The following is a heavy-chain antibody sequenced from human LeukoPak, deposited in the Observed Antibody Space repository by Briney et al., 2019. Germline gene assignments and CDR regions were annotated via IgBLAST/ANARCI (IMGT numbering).Heavy chain of an antibody. Sequence: GGSLRLSCAASGLTFSSYGMHWVRQAPGKVLEWVAVISYDGSNKYYADSVKGRFTISRDNSKNTLYLQMNSLRAEDTAVYYCAKLGYCSGGSCQPLDYWGQGTLVTVSS. CDR3: AKLGYCSGGSCQPLDY. V-gene: IGHV3-30*18. CDR1: GLTFSSYG. D-gene: IGHD2-15*01. J-gene: IGHJ4*02. CDR2: ISYDGSNK.